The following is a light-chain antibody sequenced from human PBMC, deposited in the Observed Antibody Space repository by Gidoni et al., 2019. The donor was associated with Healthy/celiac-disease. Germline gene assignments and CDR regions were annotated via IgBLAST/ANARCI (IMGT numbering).Light chain of an antibody. Sequence: EIVLTQSPGTLSLSPGERATLSFRASQSVSSSYLAWYQQKPGQAPRLLYYGASSRATGLPDRFSGSGSGTDFTLTISRLEPEYFAVYYCQQYGSSPRTFGQGTKVEIK. CDR1: QSVSSSY. V-gene: IGKV3-20*01. CDR2: GAS. CDR3: QQYGSSPRT. J-gene: IGKJ1*01.